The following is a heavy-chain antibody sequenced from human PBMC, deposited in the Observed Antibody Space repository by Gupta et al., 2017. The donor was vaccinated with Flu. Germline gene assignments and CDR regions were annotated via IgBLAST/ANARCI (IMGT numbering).Heavy chain of an antibody. Sequence: QLQLQESGPGLVKTSETVSLTCTVSGGSISSSRYYWDWIRQPPGKGLEWIGSFYYSENDHYNPSLKSRVTISADTSKNHFSLKLNSVTAADTAVYYWARRLDYYDSSGYLRYIDNWGQGTRVTVSS. D-gene: IGHD3-22*01. V-gene: IGHV4-39*02. CDR1: GGSISSSRYY. CDR2: FYYSEND. CDR3: ARRLDYYDSSGYLRYIDN. J-gene: IGHJ4*02.